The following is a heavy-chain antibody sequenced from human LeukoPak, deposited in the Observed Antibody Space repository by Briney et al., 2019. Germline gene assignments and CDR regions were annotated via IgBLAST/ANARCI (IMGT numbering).Heavy chain of an antibody. CDR1: GYSFTSYW. D-gene: IGHD2-2*01. CDR2: IYPGDSDT. J-gene: IGHJ5*02. Sequence: GESLQISCKGSGYSFTSYWIGWVRQMPGKGPEWMGIIYPGDSDTRYSPSFQGQVTISADKSISTAYLQWSSLKASDTAMYYCARHFVVVPAAIRVFHSWFDPWGQGTLVTVSS. CDR3: ARHFVVVPAAIRVFHSWFDP. V-gene: IGHV5-51*01.